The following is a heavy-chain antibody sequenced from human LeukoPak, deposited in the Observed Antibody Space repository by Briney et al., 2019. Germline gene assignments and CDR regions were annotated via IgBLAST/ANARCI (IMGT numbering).Heavy chain of an antibody. CDR3: ARTGGYYYDSSGYYHDY. D-gene: IGHD3-22*01. CDR1: GGTFSSYA. V-gene: IGHV1-69*06. J-gene: IGHJ4*02. Sequence: SVKVSCKASGGTFSSYAISWVRQAPGQGLEWMGGIIPIFGTANYAQKFQGRVTITADKSTSTAYMELSSLRSEDTAVYYCARTGGYYYDSSGYYHDYWGQGTLVTVSS. CDR2: IIPIFGTA.